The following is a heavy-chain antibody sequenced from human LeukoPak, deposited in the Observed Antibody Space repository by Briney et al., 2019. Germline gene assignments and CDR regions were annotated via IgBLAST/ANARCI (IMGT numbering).Heavy chain of an antibody. J-gene: IGHJ4*02. D-gene: IGHD5-18*01. Sequence: PSETLSLTCTVSGGSISSSSYYWGWIRQPPGKELEWIGSIYYSGSTYYNPSLKSRVTISVDTSKNQFSLKLSSVTAADTAVYYCARLDTAMVGYWGQGTLVTVSS. CDR2: IYYSGST. V-gene: IGHV4-39*01. CDR3: ARLDTAMVGY. CDR1: GGSISSSSYY.